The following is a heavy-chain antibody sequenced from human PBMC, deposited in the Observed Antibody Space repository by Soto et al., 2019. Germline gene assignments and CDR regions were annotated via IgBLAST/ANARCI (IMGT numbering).Heavy chain of an antibody. Sequence: SETLSLTCTVPGGSMRNYFWTWIRQPPGKGLEWIGYIHYSGTTSFFPSYNPSLRSRVTISEDTSKNQFSLKLLSVTTADTAVYFCAAGEASSRNLAPYYLDFWGQGTLVTVSS. V-gene: IGHV4-59*01. CDR1: GGSMRNYF. CDR2: IHYSGTT. J-gene: IGHJ4*02. D-gene: IGHD6-13*01. CDR3: AAGEASSRNLAPYYLDF.